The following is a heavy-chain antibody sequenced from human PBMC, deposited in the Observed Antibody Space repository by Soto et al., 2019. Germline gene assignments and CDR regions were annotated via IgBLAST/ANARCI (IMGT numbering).Heavy chain of an antibody. V-gene: IGHV1-3*01. D-gene: IGHD6-13*01. J-gene: IGHJ4*02. CDR3: ARAPGQQGFHFDY. CDR2: SNAGTGNT. CDR1: GYTFTSYG. Sequence: ASVKVSCKASGYTFTSYGISWVRQAPGQGLEWMGWSNAGTGNTKYSQKFQGRVIITWDTSATTAYMELSSLRSEDTAVYYCARAPGQQGFHFDYWGQGSQVTVS.